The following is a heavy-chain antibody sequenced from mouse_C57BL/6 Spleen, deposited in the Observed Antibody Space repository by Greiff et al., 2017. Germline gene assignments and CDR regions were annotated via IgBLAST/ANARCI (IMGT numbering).Heavy chain of an antibody. J-gene: IGHJ4*01. D-gene: IGHD2-2*01. CDR1: GYTFTGYW. CDR3: AGRGGVTTGYYAMDY. Sequence: QVQLQQSGAELMKPGASVKLSCKATGYTFTGYWIEWVKQRPGHGLEWIGAILPGSGSANYNEKFKGQATFTADTYSNTHYMQHSSLTTDDSSTYYWAGRGGVTTGYYAMDYWGQGTSVTVAS. CDR2: ILPGSGSA. V-gene: IGHV1-9*01.